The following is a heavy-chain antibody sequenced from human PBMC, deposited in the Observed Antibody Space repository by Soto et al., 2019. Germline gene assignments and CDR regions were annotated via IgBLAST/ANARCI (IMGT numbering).Heavy chain of an antibody. CDR1: GGTFSSYA. V-gene: IGHV1-69*06. Sequence: SVKVSCKASGGTFSSYAISWVRQAPGQGLEWMGGIIPIFGTANYAQKFQGRVTITADKSTSTAYMELSSLRSEDTAVYYCASTGMVRGVHWFDPWGQGTLVTVSS. CDR3: ASTGMVRGVHWFDP. D-gene: IGHD3-10*01. CDR2: IIPIFGTA. J-gene: IGHJ5*02.